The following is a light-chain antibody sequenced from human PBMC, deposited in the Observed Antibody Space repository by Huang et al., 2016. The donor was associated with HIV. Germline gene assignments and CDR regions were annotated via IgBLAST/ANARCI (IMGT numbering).Light chain of an antibody. CDR1: QSVGGK. CDR2: GAS. V-gene: IGKV3-15*01. Sequence: ILLTQFPATLSVSPGQRVTLSFRASQSVGGKLAWYQQRPGQAPRLLIYGASTRVPASPDRFSGGGSGTEFTLTISSLQSEDFAVYYCQQYDTWPPLTFGGGTKV. CDR3: QQYDTWPPLT. J-gene: IGKJ4*01.